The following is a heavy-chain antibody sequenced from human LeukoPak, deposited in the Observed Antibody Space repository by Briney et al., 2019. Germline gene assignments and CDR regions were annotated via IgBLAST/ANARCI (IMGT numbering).Heavy chain of an antibody. CDR3: ARDSFRGSYSDY. J-gene: IGHJ4*02. V-gene: IGHV3-48*03. Sequence: GGSLRLTCAASGFTFTSYEMNWVRQAPGKGLEWVSYISSSGTTIYYADSVKGRFTISRDNAKNSLYLQMNSLRAGDTAVYYCARDSFRGSYSDYWGQGTLVTVSS. CDR2: ISSSGTTI. D-gene: IGHD1-26*01. CDR1: GFTFTSYE.